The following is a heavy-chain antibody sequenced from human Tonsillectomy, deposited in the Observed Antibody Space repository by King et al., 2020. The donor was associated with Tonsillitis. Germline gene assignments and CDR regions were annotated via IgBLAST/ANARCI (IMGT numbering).Heavy chain of an antibody. CDR3: ARTTVALDY. Sequence: VQLVESGGGLVKPGGSLRLSCAASGLTFSDHYMSWIRQAPGKGLEWISYISRTGDTRYYADSVKGRFTISRDKAKNSLYLQMNSLRAEDTAVYYCARTTVALDYWGQGTLVTVSS. CDR2: ISRTGDTR. J-gene: IGHJ4*02. V-gene: IGHV3-11*01. CDR1: GLTFSDHY. D-gene: IGHD4-23*01.